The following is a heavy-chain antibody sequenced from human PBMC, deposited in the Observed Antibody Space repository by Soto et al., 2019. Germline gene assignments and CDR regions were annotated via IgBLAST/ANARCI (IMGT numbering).Heavy chain of an antibody. D-gene: IGHD4-17*01. V-gene: IGHV4-34*01. CDR2: INHSGST. CDR3: ARGQATVDYYYYMDV. CDR1: GGSFSGYY. Sequence: SETLSLTCAVYGGSFSGYYWSWIRQPPGKGLEWIGEINHSGSTNYNPSLKSRVTISVETSKNQFSLKLSSVTAADTAVYYCARGQATVDYYYYMDVWGKGTTVTVSS. J-gene: IGHJ6*03.